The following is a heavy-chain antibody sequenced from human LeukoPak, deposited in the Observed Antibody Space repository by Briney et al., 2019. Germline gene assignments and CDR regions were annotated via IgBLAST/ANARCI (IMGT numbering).Heavy chain of an antibody. CDR3: TRTVNSASDF. Sequence: QSGGSLRLSCAASGFTFSSYWMRWVRQAPGKGLEWVATINQSGGVKYYVDSVKGRFTISRDNAKTSLFLQMNSLRIDDTAMYYCTRTVNSASDFWGQGTLVTVSS. V-gene: IGHV3-7*03. CDR1: GFTFSSYW. J-gene: IGHJ4*02. CDR2: INQSGGVK. D-gene: IGHD4-23*01.